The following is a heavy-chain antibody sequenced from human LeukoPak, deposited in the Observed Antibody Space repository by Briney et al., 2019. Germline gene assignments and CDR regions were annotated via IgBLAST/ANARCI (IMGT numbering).Heavy chain of an antibody. CDR3: ARVVYYYGSFDY. CDR1: GGSFSGYY. V-gene: IGHV4-34*01. J-gene: IGHJ4*02. CDR2: INHSGST. D-gene: IGHD3-10*01. Sequence: SETLSLTCAVYGGSFSGYYWSWIRQPPGKGLEWIGEINHSGSTNYNPSLKSRVTISVDTSKNQFSLKLSSVTAADTAVYYCARVVYYYGSFDYWGQGTLVTVSS.